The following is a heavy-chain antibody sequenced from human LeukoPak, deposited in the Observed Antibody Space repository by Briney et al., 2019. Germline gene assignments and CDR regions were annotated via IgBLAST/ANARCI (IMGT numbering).Heavy chain of an antibody. CDR1: GGSISSSNW. D-gene: IGHD1-26*01. J-gene: IGHJ3*02. Sequence: SETLSLTCAVSGGSISSSNWWSWVRQPPGKGLEWIGEIYHSGSTNYNPSLKSRVTISVDKSKNQFSLKLSSVTAADTAVYYCARMVGGSYLVGAFDIWGQGTMVTVSS. V-gene: IGHV4-4*02. CDR2: IYHSGST. CDR3: ARMVGGSYLVGAFDI.